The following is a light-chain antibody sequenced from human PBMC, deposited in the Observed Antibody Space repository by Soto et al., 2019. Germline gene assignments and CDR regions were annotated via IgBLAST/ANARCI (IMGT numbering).Light chain of an antibody. CDR2: GAS. V-gene: IGKV3-15*01. CDR3: QQDNNWRLT. CDR1: QRVSSN. Sequence: EIVMTQSPATLSVSPGERATLACRASQRVSSNLSWYQQKPGQAPRLLIYGASPRDTGIPARFSGSGSGTEFTLTISILQSEDFAVYYFQQDNNWRLTFGGGTKVELK. J-gene: IGKJ4*01.